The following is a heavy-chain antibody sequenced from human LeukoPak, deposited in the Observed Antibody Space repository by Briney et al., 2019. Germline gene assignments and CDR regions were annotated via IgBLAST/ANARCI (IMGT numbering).Heavy chain of an antibody. D-gene: IGHD6-6*01. CDR2: MSPNSGNT. CDR3: ARAIVARPGKTYNWFDP. J-gene: IGHJ5*02. V-gene: IGHV1-8*03. Sequence: GASVKVSCKASGYTFTSYDINWVRQATGQGLEWMGWMSPNSGNTGYAQKFQGRVTITRNTSISTAYMELSSLRSEDTAVYYCARAIVARPGKTYNWFDPWGQGTLVIVSS. CDR1: GYTFTSYD.